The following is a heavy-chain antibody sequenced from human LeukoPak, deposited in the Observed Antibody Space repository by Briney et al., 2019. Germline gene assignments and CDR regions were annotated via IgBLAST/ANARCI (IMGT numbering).Heavy chain of an antibody. Sequence: SETLSLTCGVSGGAITNYYWNWIRQAPGKGLEWLGYIYYTGSTTYNPSVKSRITISLDTSKKQISLKLRSVTAADTAVYYCAGSNIAAADYYFDYWGQGTLVTVSS. D-gene: IGHD6-13*01. J-gene: IGHJ4*02. CDR3: AGSNIAAADYYFDY. CDR1: GGAITNYY. V-gene: IGHV4-59*03. CDR2: IYYTGST.